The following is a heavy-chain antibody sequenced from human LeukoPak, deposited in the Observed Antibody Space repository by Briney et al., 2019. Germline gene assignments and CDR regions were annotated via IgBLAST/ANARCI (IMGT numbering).Heavy chain of an antibody. Sequence: SESLSLTCSVSGGSINSGAYYWSWIRQPPGKGLEWIGYIYYSGSTYYNPSLKSRVTITVDTYKNQFSLKLSSVTAADTAVYYCARLNCSGGSCYSVDHWGQGTLVTVSS. CDR3: ARLNCSGGSCYSVDH. J-gene: IGHJ5*02. V-gene: IGHV4-30-4*08. CDR1: GGSINSGAYY. CDR2: IYYSGST. D-gene: IGHD2-15*01.